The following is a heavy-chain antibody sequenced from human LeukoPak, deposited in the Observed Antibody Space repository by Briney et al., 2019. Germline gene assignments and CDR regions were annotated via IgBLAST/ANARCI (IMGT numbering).Heavy chain of an antibody. CDR2: TKSKRDGGTT. Sequence: GGSLRLSCAASGFSFNYAWMSWVRQAPGKGLEWVGLTKSKRDGGTTDSAAPLKGRFIISRDDSKNTLYLQMNSLKTEDTAVYYCTSDVGSGKLSDYWGRGALVTVSS. D-gene: IGHD1-26*01. J-gene: IGHJ4*02. CDR1: GFSFNYAW. CDR3: TSDVGSGKLSDY. V-gene: IGHV3-15*05.